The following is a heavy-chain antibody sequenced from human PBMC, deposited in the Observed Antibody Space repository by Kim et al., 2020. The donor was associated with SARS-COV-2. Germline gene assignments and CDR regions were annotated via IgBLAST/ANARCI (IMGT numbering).Heavy chain of an antibody. CDR1: GFTFSNFG. V-gene: IGHV3-33*01. J-gene: IGHJ4*02. CDR3: VRNNQVPLDY. D-gene: IGHD2-2*01. CDR2: IRYDGGEN. Sequence: GGSLRLSCSASGFTFSNFGMHWVRQAPGKGLEWVAVIRYDGGENYYADSVKGRFIISRDNSKNTMYLQMNSLKAEDTAVYHCVRNNQVPLDYWGQGTLVT.